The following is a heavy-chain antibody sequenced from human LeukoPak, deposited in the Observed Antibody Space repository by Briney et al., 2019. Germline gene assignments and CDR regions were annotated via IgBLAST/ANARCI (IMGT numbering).Heavy chain of an antibody. V-gene: IGHV1-2*02. CDR3: ARGAWELLYYFDY. Sequence: GASVKVSCKASGYTFTGYYMHWVRQAPGQGLEWMVWINPNSGGTNYAQKSQGRVTMTRDTSISTAYMELSRLRSDDTAVYYCARGAWELLYYFDYWGQGTLVTVSS. D-gene: IGHD1-26*01. CDR1: GYTFTGYY. J-gene: IGHJ4*02. CDR2: INPNSGGT.